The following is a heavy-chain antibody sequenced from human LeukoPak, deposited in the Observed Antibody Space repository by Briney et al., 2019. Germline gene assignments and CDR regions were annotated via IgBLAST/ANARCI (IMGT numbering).Heavy chain of an antibody. J-gene: IGHJ3*02. CDR2: ISSNGGST. Sequence: GGSLRLSCSASGFTFSSYAMHWVRQAPGRGLEYVSAISSNGGSTYYADSVKGRFTISRDNSKNTLYLQMSSLRAEDTAVYYCSRWSFENDAFDIWGQGTMVTVSS. CDR1: GFTFSSYA. CDR3: SRWSFENDAFDI. V-gene: IGHV3-64D*06. D-gene: IGHD4-23*01.